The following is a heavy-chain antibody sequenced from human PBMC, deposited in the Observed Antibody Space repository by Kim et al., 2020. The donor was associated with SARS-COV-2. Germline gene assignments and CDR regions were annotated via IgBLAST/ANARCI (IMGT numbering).Heavy chain of an antibody. J-gene: IGHJ6*02. D-gene: IGHD3-9*01. CDR3: ARVRGDDILTGYFPPYYYGMDV. CDR2: IDPSDSYT. CDR1: GYSFTSYW. V-gene: IGHV5-10-1*01. Sequence: GESLKISCKGSGYSFTSYWISWVRQMPGKGLEWMGRIDPSDSYTNYSPSFQGHVTISADKSISTAYLQWSSLKASDTAMYYCARVRGDDILTGYFPPYYYGMDVWGHRTTVTVSS.